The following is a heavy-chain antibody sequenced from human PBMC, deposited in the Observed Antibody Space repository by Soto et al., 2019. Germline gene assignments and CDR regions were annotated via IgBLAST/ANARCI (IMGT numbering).Heavy chain of an antibody. CDR3: AREPSGGEGSLNY. J-gene: IGHJ4*02. CDR2: INPSGGST. V-gene: IGHV1-46*03. Sequence: QVQLVQSGAEVKKPGASVKVSCKASGYTFTSYYMHWVRQAPGQGLEWMGIINPSGGSTSYAQKFQGRATMTRDTSTNTVYMELSSLRSEDTAVYYCAREPSGGEGSLNYWGQGTLVTVSS. CDR1: GYTFTSYY. D-gene: IGHD3-10*01.